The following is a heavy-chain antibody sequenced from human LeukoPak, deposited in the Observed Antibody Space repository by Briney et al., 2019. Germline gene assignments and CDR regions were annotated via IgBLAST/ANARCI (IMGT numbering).Heavy chain of an antibody. CDR1: GGSVSGYY. CDR3: AKYAMTAVGRGGYYYYMDV. CDR2: IYYSGST. J-gene: IGHJ6*03. Sequence: SETLSLTCTVYGGSVSGYYWSWIRQPPGKWLEYLGYIYYSGSTDYNPSLKSRATMSVDSSKKQFSLTWRSITAAETAVYYCAKYAMTAVGRGGYYYYMDVWGKGTTVTVSS. D-gene: IGHD4-11*01. V-gene: IGHV4-59*02.